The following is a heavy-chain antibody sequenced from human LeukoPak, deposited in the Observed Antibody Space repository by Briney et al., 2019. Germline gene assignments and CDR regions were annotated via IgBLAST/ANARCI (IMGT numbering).Heavy chain of an antibody. CDR3: ARAQQWLVRI. J-gene: IGHJ4*02. CDR2: TYHSGST. Sequence: PSETLSLTCTVSGGSISSGGYYWSWIRQPPGKGLEWIGYTYHSGSTYYNPSLKSRVTISVDRSKNQFSLKLSSVTAADTAVYYCARAQQWLVRIWGQGTLVTVSS. CDR1: GGSISSGGYY. D-gene: IGHD6-19*01. V-gene: IGHV4-30-2*01.